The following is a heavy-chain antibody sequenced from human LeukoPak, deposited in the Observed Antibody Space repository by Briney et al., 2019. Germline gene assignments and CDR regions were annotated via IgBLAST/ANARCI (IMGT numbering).Heavy chain of an antibody. V-gene: IGHV3-48*02. CDR3: ARDHDWAFDY. CDR2: INRGGDNI. Sequence: GGSLRLSCSASGFTFSSYSMNRVRQAPGKGLESLAYINRGGDNIWYADSVKGRFTISRDNARDSLFLQMNSLRDEDTAVYYCARDHDWAFDYWGQGTLVTVSS. J-gene: IGHJ4*02. CDR1: GFTFSSYS. D-gene: IGHD3-9*01.